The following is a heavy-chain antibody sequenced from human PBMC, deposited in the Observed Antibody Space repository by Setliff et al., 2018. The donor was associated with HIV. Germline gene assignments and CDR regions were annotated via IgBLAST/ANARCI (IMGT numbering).Heavy chain of an antibody. Sequence: AASVKVSCKTSGYTFTAHYINWVRQAPGQGLEWVGFINPHTGSTNYPQNFQGRVTMTGDTSISTAFLELSSLTSDDTAVYYCARGSNFPYSSSSDYWGQGTLVTVSS. CDR2: INPHTGST. J-gene: IGHJ4*02. CDR1: GYTFTAHY. V-gene: IGHV1-2*02. D-gene: IGHD6-6*01. CDR3: ARGSNFPYSSSSDY.